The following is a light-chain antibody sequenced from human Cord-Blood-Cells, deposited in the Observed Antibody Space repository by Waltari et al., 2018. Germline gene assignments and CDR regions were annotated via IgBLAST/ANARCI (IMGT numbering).Light chain of an antibody. J-gene: IGLJ3*02. CDR1: SSAVGSYNL. Sequence: QSALTQPASVSVPPGQSITISCTGTSSAVGSYNLVSWSQQHPGKAPNLMIYEGSKRPSGVSNRFSGSKSGNTASLTISGLQAEDEADYYCCSYAGSSTLVFGGGTKLTVL. CDR2: EGS. V-gene: IGLV2-23*01. CDR3: CSYAGSSTLV.